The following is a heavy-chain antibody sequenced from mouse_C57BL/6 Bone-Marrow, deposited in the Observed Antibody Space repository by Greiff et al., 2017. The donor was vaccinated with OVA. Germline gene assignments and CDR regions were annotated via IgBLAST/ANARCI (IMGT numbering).Heavy chain of an antibody. CDR2: IHPNSGST. D-gene: IGHD3-3*01. J-gene: IGHJ4*01. CDR1: GYTFTSYW. V-gene: IGHV1-64*01. Sequence: QPGAELVKPGASVKLSCKASGYTFTSYWMHWVKQRPGQGLEWIGMIHPNSGSTNYNEKFKSKATLTVDKSSSTAYMQLSSLTSEDSAVYYCARRGTAPYAMDYWGQGTSVTVSS. CDR3: ARRGTAPYAMDY.